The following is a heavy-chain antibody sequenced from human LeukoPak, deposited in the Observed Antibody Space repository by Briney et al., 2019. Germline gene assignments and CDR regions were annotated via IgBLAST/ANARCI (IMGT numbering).Heavy chain of an antibody. CDR2: ISGYNGNT. V-gene: IGHV1-18*04. D-gene: IGHD2-2*01. CDR1: GYTFTSYY. Sequence: GASVKVSCKASGYTFTSYYMHWVRQAPGQGLEWMGWISGYNGNTNYAQKVQGRVTMTIDTSTSTAYMELRSLRSDDTAVYYCARDGSADCSSTSCFDPWGQGTLVTVSS. J-gene: IGHJ5*02. CDR3: ARDGSADCSSTSCFDP.